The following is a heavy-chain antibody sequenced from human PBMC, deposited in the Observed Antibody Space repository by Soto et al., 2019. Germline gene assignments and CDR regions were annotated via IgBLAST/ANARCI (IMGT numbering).Heavy chain of an antibody. V-gene: IGHV3-23*01. CDR3: LKPYDS. CDR2: VSGSGGTT. CDR1: GFTFSSYA. J-gene: IGHJ4*02. Sequence: GGSLRLSCAASGFTFSSYAMSWVRQAPGKGLEWVSAVSGSGGTTLYTDSVKGRFTISRDNSKNILYLQMNSLRPDDTAVYFCLKPYDSWGQGSLVTVSS.